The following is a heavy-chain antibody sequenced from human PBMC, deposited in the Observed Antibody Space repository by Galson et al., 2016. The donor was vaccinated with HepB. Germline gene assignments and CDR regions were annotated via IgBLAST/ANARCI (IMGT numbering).Heavy chain of an antibody. Sequence: QSGAEVKKPGESLKISCKGSGYSFLNYWIGWVRQRPGKGLEWMGIIYAGDSDTKYNPSFEGQVTISADKSINTAYLQWTSLKASDTAMYYCARQQFSLTRRDFDNWGQGTLVTVSS. V-gene: IGHV5-51*01. CDR1: GYSFLNYW. D-gene: IGHD2-15*01. J-gene: IGHJ4*02. CDR2: IYAGDSDT. CDR3: ARQQFSLTRRDFDN.